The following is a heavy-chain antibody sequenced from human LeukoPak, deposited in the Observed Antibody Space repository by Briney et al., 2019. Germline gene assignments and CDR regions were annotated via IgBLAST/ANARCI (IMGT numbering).Heavy chain of an antibody. CDR1: GFTVINNY. D-gene: IGHD5-24*01. CDR2: IYSGGST. Sequence: GGSLRLSCAASGFTVINNYMSWLRQAPGKGLEWVSVIYSGGSTYYADSVKGRFTISRDNSKNTLYLQMNSLRVEDTAVYYCAKDGYNYSDYWGQGTLVTVSS. J-gene: IGHJ4*02. CDR3: AKDGYNYSDY. V-gene: IGHV3-53*01.